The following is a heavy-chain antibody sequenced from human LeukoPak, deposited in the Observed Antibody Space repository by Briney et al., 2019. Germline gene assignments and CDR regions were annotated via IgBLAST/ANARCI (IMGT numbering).Heavy chain of an antibody. J-gene: IGHJ4*02. Sequence: GGSLRLSCAASGFTFSNAWMNWVRQAPGKGLEWVSTISGGGGSTYYADSVKGRFTISRDNSKNTLYLQVNGLRAEDTAVYYCAKGGKWDVTPFDYWGQGTLVTVSS. CDR3: AKGGKWDVTPFDY. D-gene: IGHD1-26*01. CDR2: ISGGGGST. V-gene: IGHV3-23*01. CDR1: GFTFSNAW.